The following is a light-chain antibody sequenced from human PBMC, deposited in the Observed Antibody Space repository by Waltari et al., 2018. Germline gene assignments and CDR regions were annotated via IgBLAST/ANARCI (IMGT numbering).Light chain of an antibody. Sequence: QSVLTQPPSVSGAPGQKVTISCTGSGSNIGAGYDVHWYQQLPRAAPKLLIYGSTSGPLGVPDRLFGATSGTSASLAITGLQAEDEGDYYCQSYDTSLSVVFGGGTKLTVL. J-gene: IGLJ3*02. CDR2: GST. CDR1: GSNIGAGYD. CDR3: QSYDTSLSVV. V-gene: IGLV1-40*01.